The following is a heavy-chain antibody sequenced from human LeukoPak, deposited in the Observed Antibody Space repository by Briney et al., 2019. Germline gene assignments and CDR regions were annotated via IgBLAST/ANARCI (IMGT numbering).Heavy chain of an antibody. J-gene: IGHJ4*02. V-gene: IGHV4-39*07. CDR1: GGSISSSSYY. Sequence: SETLSLTCTVSGGSISSSSYYWGWIRQPPGKGLEWIGSIYYSGSTYYIPSLKSRVTISVDTSKNQFSLKLSSVTAADTAVYYCARAKGRTGGRYYFDYWGQGTLVTVSS. D-gene: IGHD7-27*01. CDR3: ARAKGRTGGRYYFDY. CDR2: IYYSGST.